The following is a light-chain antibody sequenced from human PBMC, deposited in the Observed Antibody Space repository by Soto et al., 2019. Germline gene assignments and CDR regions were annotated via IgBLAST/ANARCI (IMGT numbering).Light chain of an antibody. Sequence: VLTQPPSVSGAPGQRVTISCTGSSSNIGRGYDVHWYQQFPGSAPRLLLSGDSNRPSGVPDRFSGSRSGTSASLAITGLQAEDEADYYCQTFDSSLTISWVFGGGTKVTVL. CDR1: SSNIGRGYD. J-gene: IGLJ3*02. V-gene: IGLV1-40*01. CDR3: QTFDSSLTISWV. CDR2: GDS.